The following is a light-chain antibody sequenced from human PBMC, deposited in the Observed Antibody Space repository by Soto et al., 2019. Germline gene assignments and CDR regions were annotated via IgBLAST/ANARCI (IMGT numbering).Light chain of an antibody. CDR1: SSNLGSNT. V-gene: IGLV1-44*01. CDR2: DNN. CDR3: AAWDGSLNGWV. J-gene: IGLJ3*02. Sequence: QSVLTQPPSASGTPGQRVTISCSGSSSNLGSNTANWYHQLPGTAPKLLMYDNNQRPSGVPDRFSGSKSGTSASLAISGLQSEDEADYHCAAWDGSLNGWVFGGGTKLTVL.